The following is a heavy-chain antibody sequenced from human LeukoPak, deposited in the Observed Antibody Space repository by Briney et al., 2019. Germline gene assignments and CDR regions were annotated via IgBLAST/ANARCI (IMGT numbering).Heavy chain of an antibody. CDR1: GGSISSGSYY. CDR3: ATSDIVVVPAAIPYYYYYMDV. V-gene: IGHV4-61*02. J-gene: IGHJ6*03. Sequence: PSQTLSLTCAVSGGSISSGSYYWSWIRQPAGKGLEWIGRIYTSGSTNYNPSLKSRVTISVDTSKNQFSLKLSSVTAADTAVYYCATSDIVVVPAAIPYYYYYMDVWGKGTTVTVSS. CDR2: IYTSGST. D-gene: IGHD2-2*01.